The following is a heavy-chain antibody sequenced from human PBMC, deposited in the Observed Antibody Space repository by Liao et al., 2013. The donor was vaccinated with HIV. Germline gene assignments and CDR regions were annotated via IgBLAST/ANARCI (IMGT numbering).Heavy chain of an antibody. J-gene: IGHJ2*01. CDR2: IYYTGSP. V-gene: IGHV4-39*02. D-gene: IGHD1-26*01. CDR3: ARVQWXPAPNWYSDL. Sequence: QVQLQESGPGLVKPSETLSLICNVSAGSFTSSRYYWGWIRQTPGKGLEWIGSIYYTGSPYYKSSLKSRATISVDTSNNHVSLKLTSVTAADTAVYYCARVQWXPAPNWYSDLWGRGTLVIVSS. CDR1: AGSFTSSRYY.